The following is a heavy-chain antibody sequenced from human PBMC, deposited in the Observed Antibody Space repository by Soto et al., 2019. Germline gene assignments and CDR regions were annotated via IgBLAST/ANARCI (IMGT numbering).Heavy chain of an antibody. D-gene: IGHD3-22*01. CDR2: ISTSSGDA. CDR1: GYTFSNYG. J-gene: IGHJ4*02. V-gene: IGHV1-18*01. Sequence: GASVKVSCKTSGYTFSNYGISWVRQAPGQGLEWMGWISTSSGDANSAQKVQGRVSMTTDTSTSTAFMELRSLTSDDTAVYYCAVGGYFFNSSAYPNLVDYWGQGTLVTVSS. CDR3: AVGGYFFNSSAYPNLVDY.